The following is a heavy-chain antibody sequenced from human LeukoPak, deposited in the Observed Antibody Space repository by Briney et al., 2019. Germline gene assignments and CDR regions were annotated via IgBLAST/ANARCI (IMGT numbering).Heavy chain of an antibody. CDR3: ARSYDFWTYYGMDV. V-gene: IGHV4-34*12. Sequence: SETLSLTCAVYGGSFSGYYWSWIRQPPGKGLEWIGEIVHSGSINYNPSLKSRVTISVDTSKNQLSLKLSLVTAADTAVYYCARSYDFWTYYGMDVWGQGTTVTVSS. D-gene: IGHD3-3*01. CDR1: GGSFSGYY. J-gene: IGHJ6*02. CDR2: IVHSGSI.